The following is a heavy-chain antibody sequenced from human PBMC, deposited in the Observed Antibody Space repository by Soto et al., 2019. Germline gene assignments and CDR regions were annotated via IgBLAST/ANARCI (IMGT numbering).Heavy chain of an antibody. CDR3: ARAIRESYYYYYYMDV. Sequence: GGSLRLSCAASGFTFSSYDMHWVRQATGKGLEWVSAIGTAGDTYSPGSVKGRFTISRENAKNSLYLQMNSLRAGDTAVYYCARAIRESYYYYYYMDVWGKGTTVTVSS. D-gene: IGHD5-12*01. CDR2: IGTAGDT. V-gene: IGHV3-13*01. J-gene: IGHJ6*03. CDR1: GFTFSSYD.